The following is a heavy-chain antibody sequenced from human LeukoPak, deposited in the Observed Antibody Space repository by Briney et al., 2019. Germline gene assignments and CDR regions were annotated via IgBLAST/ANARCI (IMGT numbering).Heavy chain of an antibody. D-gene: IGHD1-7*01. V-gene: IGHV4-59*01. CDR1: DGSISSCD. Sequence: SETLSLTCIVSDGSISSCDWSWIRQPPGKGLEYIGYVYYSGNANYNPSLKSRVTLSVDTSKNQFSLRLTSVTAADTAVYYCARVGNYNFDSWGQGTLVTVSS. CDR2: VYYSGNA. CDR3: ARVGNYNFDS. J-gene: IGHJ4*02.